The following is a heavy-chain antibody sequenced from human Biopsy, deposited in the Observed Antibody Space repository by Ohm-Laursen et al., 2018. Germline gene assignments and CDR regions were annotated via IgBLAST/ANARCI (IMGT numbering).Heavy chain of an antibody. Sequence: SSLRLSCTASGFTFSSHGMHWVRQAPGKGLEWVAVIWFDETNKHYADSVKGRFTISRDNSKNMLYLQMNTLRDADTAVYYCARDPRDTALGIFDYWGLGTLVTVSS. D-gene: IGHD5-18*01. CDR3: ARDPRDTALGIFDY. J-gene: IGHJ4*02. CDR2: IWFDETNK. V-gene: IGHV3-33*08. CDR1: GFTFSSHG.